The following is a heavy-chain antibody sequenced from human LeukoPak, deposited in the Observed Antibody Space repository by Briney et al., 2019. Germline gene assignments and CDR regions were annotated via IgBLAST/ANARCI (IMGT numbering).Heavy chain of an antibody. J-gene: IGHJ4*02. CDR3: ARGTGICSGASYYPYFDY. CDR2: INHSGST. V-gene: IGHV4-34*01. D-gene: IGHD2-15*01. CDR1: GRSFCVYY. Sequence: SETLSLTCAVYGRSFCVYYWSCMRQPPGKGLEWIGEINHSGSTNYNPSLKSRVTISVDTSKNQFSLKLSSVTAADTAVYYCARGTGICSGASYYPYFDYWGQGTLVTVSS.